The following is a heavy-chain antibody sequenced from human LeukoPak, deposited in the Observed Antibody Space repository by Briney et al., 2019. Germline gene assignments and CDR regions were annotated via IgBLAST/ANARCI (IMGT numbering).Heavy chain of an antibody. J-gene: IGHJ4*02. CDR1: GYTFTSYY. V-gene: IGHV1-2*02. CDR2: INPNNGDT. Sequence: ASVKVSCKASGYTFTSYYLHWVRQAPGQGLEWMGWINPNNGDTNYAQKFQGRVTMTRDTSISTAYMELSRLGSDDTAVYYCARVPDSSSSVDYWGQGTLVTVSS. D-gene: IGHD6-6*01. CDR3: ARVPDSSSSVDY.